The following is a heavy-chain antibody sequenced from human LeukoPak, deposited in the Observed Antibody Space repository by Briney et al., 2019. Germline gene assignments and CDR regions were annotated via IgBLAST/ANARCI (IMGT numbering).Heavy chain of an antibody. D-gene: IGHD3-10*01. Sequence: ASVKVSCKASGYTFTGYYMHWVRQAPGQGLEWMGWINPNSGGTNYAQEFQGRVTMTRDTSIGTAHMELSRLRSDDTAVYYCARGYNGSGSYSSDYWGQGTLVTVSS. CDR2: INPNSGGT. J-gene: IGHJ4*02. CDR3: ARGYNGSGSYSSDY. V-gene: IGHV1-2*02. CDR1: GYTFTGYY.